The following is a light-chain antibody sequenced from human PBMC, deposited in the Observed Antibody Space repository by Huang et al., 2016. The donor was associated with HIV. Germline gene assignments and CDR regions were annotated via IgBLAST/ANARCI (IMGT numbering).Light chain of an antibody. Sequence: DIQMTQSPSSLSASVGDRVTITCRASHYISSYLNWYQQKPGRAPSLLIYAASSLQGGVPSRFSGSGSGTDFTLTSSSLQPEDFATYYCQQSYKTPRTFGQGTRVEV. V-gene: IGKV1-39*01. CDR1: HYISSY. CDR2: AAS. CDR3: QQSYKTPRT. J-gene: IGKJ1*01.